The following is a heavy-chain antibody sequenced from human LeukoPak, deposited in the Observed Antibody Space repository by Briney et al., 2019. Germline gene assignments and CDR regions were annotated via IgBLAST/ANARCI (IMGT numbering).Heavy chain of an antibody. Sequence: SVKVSCKASGGTFRTYAISWVRQAPGQGLEWMGGIIPVFATTTYAQKFQDRVTITADESTGTAYMELNSLRSEDTAVYYCARDSGDCGSCDCPDYYFDSWGQGTVVTVSS. D-gene: IGHD2-2*01. J-gene: IGHJ4*01. V-gene: IGHV1-69*01. CDR1: GGTFRTYA. CDR3: ARDSGDCGSCDCPDYYFDS. CDR2: IIPVFATT.